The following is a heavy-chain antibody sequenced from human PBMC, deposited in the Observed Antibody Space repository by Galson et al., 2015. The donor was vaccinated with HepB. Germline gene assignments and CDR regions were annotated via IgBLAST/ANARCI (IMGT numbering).Heavy chain of an antibody. V-gene: IGHV1-18*01. CDR2: INAYDSST. CDR3: ARGALVAVVTANLNNWFDP. J-gene: IGHJ5*02. CDR1: GYTFSSYS. D-gene: IGHD2-15*01. Sequence: SVKVSCKASGYTFSSYSIAWVRQAPGQGLEWVGWINAYDSSTNYAQNLQGRVTMTTETSTTTAYMELRSLRSDDTAVYYCARGALVAVVTANLNNWFDPWGQGTLVTVSS.